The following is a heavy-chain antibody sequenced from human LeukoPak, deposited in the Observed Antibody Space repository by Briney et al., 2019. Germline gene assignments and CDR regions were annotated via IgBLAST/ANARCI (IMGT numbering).Heavy chain of an antibody. J-gene: IGHJ4*02. CDR2: ISAYNGNT. CDR3: ARDATYCGGDCYPDTYDY. V-gene: IGHV1-18*01. D-gene: IGHD2-21*02. Sequence: GASVKVSCKASGYTFTSYGISWVRQAPGQGLEWMGWISAYNGNTNYAQKLQGRVTMTTDTSTSTAYMELRSLRSDDTAVHYCARDATYCGGDCYPDTYDYWGQGTLVTVSS. CDR1: GYTFTSYG.